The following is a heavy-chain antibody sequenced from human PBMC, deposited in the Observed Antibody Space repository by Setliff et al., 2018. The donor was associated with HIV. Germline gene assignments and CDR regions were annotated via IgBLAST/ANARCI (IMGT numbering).Heavy chain of an antibody. J-gene: IGHJ4*02. CDR2: IWPDDSDT. CDR3: ARLSKYYDFWTPDS. D-gene: IGHD3-3*01. CDR1: RYSSTNYW. V-gene: IGHV5-51*01. Sequence: GESLKISCKGSRYSSTNYWVGWVRQMPANGLEWMGLIWPDDSDTIYSPSFQGQVTMSVDKSISTAYLQWSSLKAPDTAMYYCARLSKYYDFWTPDSWGQGTLVTVSS.